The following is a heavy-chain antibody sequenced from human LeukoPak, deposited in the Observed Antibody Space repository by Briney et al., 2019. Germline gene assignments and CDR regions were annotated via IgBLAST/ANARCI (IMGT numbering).Heavy chain of an antibody. CDR2: LYPLDFDK. CDR1: GYKFTSYW. D-gene: IGHD6-19*01. Sequence: GESLKISCKASGYKFTSYWIAWVRQMPGHGLEWMGSLYPLDFDKTYSPSFQGQVTMSADKSISTAYLQWSSLKASDTAMYYCARRVAVAGPIDYWGQGTLVTVSS. J-gene: IGHJ4*02. V-gene: IGHV5-51*01. CDR3: ARRVAVAGPIDY.